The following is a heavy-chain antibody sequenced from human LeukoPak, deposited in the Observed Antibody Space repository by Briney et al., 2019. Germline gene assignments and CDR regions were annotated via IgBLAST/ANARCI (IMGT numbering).Heavy chain of an antibody. V-gene: IGHV4-34*01. CDR3: ARARVTYSYGFSY. Sequence: PSETLSLTCAVYGGSFSGYYWSWIRQPPGKGLEWIGEINHSGSTNYNPSLKSRVAISVDTSKNQFSLQLSSVTAADTAVYYCARARVTYSYGFSYWGQGTLVTVSS. CDR2: INHSGST. J-gene: IGHJ4*02. CDR1: GGSFSGYY. D-gene: IGHD5-18*01.